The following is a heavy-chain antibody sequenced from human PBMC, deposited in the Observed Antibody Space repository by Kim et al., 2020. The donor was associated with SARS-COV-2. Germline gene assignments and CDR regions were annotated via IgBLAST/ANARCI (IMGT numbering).Heavy chain of an antibody. V-gene: IGHV3-11*01. Sequence: GGSLRLSCAASGFTFSDYYMTWIRQAPGKGLEWLSYISSSGTTISYADSVKGRFTISRDNAKNSLYLQMNSLRAEDTAVYYCARDRYEYKYYYSGMDVWGQGTTVTVSS. CDR3: ARDRYEYKYYYSGMDV. CDR1: GFTFSDYY. D-gene: IGHD3-16*01. J-gene: IGHJ6*02. CDR2: ISSSGTTI.